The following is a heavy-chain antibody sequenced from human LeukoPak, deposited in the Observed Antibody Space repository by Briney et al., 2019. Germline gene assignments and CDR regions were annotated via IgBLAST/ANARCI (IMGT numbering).Heavy chain of an antibody. CDR2: IDYSGTT. CDR3: SRYSGSQGWFDP. D-gene: IGHD1-26*01. J-gene: IGHJ5*02. CDR1: GYSISRSNW. V-gene: IGHV4-28*01. Sequence: ETLSLTCAVSGYSISRSNWWGWIRQPPGKGLEWIGYIDYSGTTYYSPSLKSRVTMSVDTTKNQFSLKLHSVSAVDTAVYYCSRYSGSQGWFDPWGQGTLVTVSS.